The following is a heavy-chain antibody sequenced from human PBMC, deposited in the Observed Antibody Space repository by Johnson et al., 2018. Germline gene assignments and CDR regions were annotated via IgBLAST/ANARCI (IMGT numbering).Heavy chain of an antibody. CDR2: ISSRSTT. J-gene: IGHJ6*02. V-gene: IGHV3-48*02. D-gene: IGHD2/OR15-2a*01. Sequence: VQLVQSGGGLVQPGGSLRLSCAASGFTFSSYNMNWVRQAPGKGLEWVAYISSRSTTFYAESVKGRFTVSRDKAKNSLYLQRNSLTDEDTAVYYCARDTLVWGQGTTVTVSS. CDR3: ARDTLV. CDR1: GFTFSSYN.